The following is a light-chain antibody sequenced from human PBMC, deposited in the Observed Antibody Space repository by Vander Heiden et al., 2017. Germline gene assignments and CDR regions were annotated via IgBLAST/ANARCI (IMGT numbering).Light chain of an antibody. CDR1: KLGDKY. CDR2: QDS. Sequence: SYELTQPPSVSVSPGQTASITCSGDKLGDKYACWYQQKPGQSPGLVIYQDSKRPSGIPDRFSGSNSGTTATLNISGTQAVEEADYYCKAWDSSTGVFGGGTKLTVL. V-gene: IGLV3-1*01. J-gene: IGLJ2*01. CDR3: KAWDSSTGV.